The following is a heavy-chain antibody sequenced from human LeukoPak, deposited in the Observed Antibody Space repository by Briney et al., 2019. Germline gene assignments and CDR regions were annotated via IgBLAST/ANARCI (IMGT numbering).Heavy chain of an antibody. J-gene: IGHJ4*02. D-gene: IGHD3-10*01. CDR3: ASRESSMARSH. CDR1: GFMIRDYW. CDR2: INEDGTKE. V-gene: IGHV3-7*01. Sequence: GGSLRLSCTASGFMIRDYWMNWVRQVPGKGLEWVANINEDGTKEDYVDSVRGRSTISRDNAKNSVYLQMNSLRDEDTALYYCASRESSMARSHWGQGTLVTVSS.